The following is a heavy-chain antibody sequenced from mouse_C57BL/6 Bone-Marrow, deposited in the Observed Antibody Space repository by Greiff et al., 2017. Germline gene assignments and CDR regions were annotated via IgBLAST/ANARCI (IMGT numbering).Heavy chain of an antibody. CDR2: INSEGGST. J-gene: IGHJ3*01. CDR3: ARRRFPWFAY. Sequence: EVKLMESGGGLVQPGESLKLSCESNEYDFPSHDMSWVRKTTEKRLELVAAINSEGGSTYYPDTMQRRFIISRDNTKKTLYLQMGSLRAEDTALYYCARRRFPWFAYWGQGTLVTVS. CDR1: EYDFPSHD. V-gene: IGHV5-2*01.